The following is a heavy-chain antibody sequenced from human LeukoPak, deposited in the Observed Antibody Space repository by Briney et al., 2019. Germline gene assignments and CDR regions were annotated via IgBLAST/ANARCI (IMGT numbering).Heavy chain of an antibody. J-gene: IGHJ4*02. D-gene: IGHD2-15*01. Sequence: GGSLRLSCAASGFTFSSYGFTWVRQAPGKGLEWISYISSSSSTIYYADSVKGRFTIFRDNAKNSLFLQMDSLRVEDTAVYFCARVDCSGGSCYSSLDYWGQGTQATVSS. V-gene: IGHV3-48*01. CDR3: ARVDCSGGSCYSSLDY. CDR1: GFTFSSYG. CDR2: ISSSSSTI.